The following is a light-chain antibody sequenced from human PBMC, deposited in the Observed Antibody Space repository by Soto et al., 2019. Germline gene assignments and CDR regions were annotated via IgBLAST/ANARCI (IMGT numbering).Light chain of an antibody. CDR2: DAA. CDR1: QSISSW. CDR3: QQYTSYSWT. J-gene: IGKJ1*01. Sequence: RSTITCRASQSISSWLAWYQQKLGKAAKLMIYDAAVLEFRVPSWFSGRGSRTDFILTISRLPPDDFATYYCQQYTSYSWTFGQGTEVDIK. V-gene: IGKV1-5*01.